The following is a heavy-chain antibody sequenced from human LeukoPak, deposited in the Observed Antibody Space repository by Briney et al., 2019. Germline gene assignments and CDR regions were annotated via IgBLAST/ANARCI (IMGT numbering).Heavy chain of an antibody. CDR1: GFTFSSYG. J-gene: IGHJ3*02. D-gene: IGHD3-16*02. Sequence: PGGSLRLSCAASGFTFSSYGMHWVRQAPGKGLGWVAVISYDGSNKYYADSVKGRFTISRHNAKNSLYLQMNSLRAEDTAVYYCARVPAGVIGMKDAFDIWGQGTMVTVSS. CDR3: ARVPAGVIGMKDAFDI. V-gene: IGHV3-30*03. CDR2: ISYDGSNK.